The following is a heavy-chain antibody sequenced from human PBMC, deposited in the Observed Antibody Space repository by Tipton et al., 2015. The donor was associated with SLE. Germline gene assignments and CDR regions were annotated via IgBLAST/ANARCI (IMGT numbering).Heavy chain of an antibody. CDR2: IYFSGST. V-gene: IGHV4-61*08. J-gene: IGHJ6*02. D-gene: IGHD3-10*01. CDR1: GGPFSIHSYNEYY. CDR3: ARDQGSYYGSGSYDSDYYYYGMDV. Sequence: TLSLTCAVSGGPFSIHSYNEYYWTWIRQPPGKGLEWIGYIYFSGSTDYNPSLKSRVTISLDTSKNQFSLKLSSVTAADTAVYYCARDQGSYYGSGSYDSDYYYYGMDVWGQGTTVTVSS.